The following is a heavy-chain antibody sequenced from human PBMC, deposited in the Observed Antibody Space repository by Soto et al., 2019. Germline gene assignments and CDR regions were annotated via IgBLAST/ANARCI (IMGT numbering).Heavy chain of an antibody. CDR3: ARAGGRVSGGIDY. CDR1: VGTFSSYS. V-gene: IGHV1-69*01. D-gene: IGHD1-26*01. Sequence: QVQLVQSGAEVKKPGSSVKVSCKASVGTFSSYSINWFRQAPGQGLEWMGEIIPIFVTANYAQKFQGRVTSTADESRSTAYLELSSLRSEDTAVYYCARAGGRVSGGIDYWGQGTLVTVSS. CDR2: IIPIFVTA. J-gene: IGHJ4*02.